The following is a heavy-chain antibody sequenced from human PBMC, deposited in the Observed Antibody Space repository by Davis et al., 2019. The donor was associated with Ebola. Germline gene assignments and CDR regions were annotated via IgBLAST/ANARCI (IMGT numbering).Heavy chain of an antibody. D-gene: IGHD2-15*01. J-gene: IGHJ6*02. Sequence: PGGSLRLSCAASGFTVSSNYMSWVRQAPGKGLEWVSVIYSGGSTYYADSVKGRFTISRHNSKNTLYLQMNSLRSEDTAVYYCARELIVVVVAATNYYYYGMDVWGQGTTVTVSS. V-gene: IGHV3-53*04. CDR3: ARELIVVVVAATNYYYYGMDV. CDR2: IYSGGST. CDR1: GFTVSSNY.